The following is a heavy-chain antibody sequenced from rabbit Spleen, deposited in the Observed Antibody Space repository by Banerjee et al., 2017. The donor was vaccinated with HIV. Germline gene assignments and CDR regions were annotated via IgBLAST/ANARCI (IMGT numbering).Heavy chain of an antibody. CDR1: GFSFSSSYC. Sequence: QSLEESGGGLVQPEGSLTLTCTASGFSFSSSYCMCWVRQAPGKGLEWIGCIYTGSGSTYYASWAKGRFTISKTSSTTVTLQMTSLTAADTATYFCARGDYGGGAGYVYTKGFNLWGQGTLVTVS. J-gene: IGHJ4*01. CDR3: ARGDYGGGAGYVYTKGFNL. D-gene: IGHD6-1*01. CDR2: IYTGSGST. V-gene: IGHV1S40*01.